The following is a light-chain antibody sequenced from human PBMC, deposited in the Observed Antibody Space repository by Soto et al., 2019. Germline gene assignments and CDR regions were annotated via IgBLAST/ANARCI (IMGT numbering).Light chain of an antibody. V-gene: IGKV1-12*01. J-gene: IGKJ4*01. Sequence: DIQMTQSPSSVSASVGDRVTITCRASQGINNMLAWYQQKPGKAPRLLISAASTLQSGVPSGFSGSASGRDFTLTISSLQPEDSATYYCQQANRFPLTLGGWTRVEIK. CDR2: AAS. CDR3: QQANRFPLT. CDR1: QGINNM.